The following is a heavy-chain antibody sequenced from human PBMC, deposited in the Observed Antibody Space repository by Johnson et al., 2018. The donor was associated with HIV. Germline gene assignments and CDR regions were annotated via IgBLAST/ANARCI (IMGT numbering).Heavy chain of an antibody. CDR2: IYPGGST. CDR3: ALSTSWSIAFDI. V-gene: IGHV3-53*01. CDR1: AFTVSSNY. Sequence: VQLVESGGGFIQPGGSLRLSCAASAFTVSSNYMSWVRQAPGKGLEWVSIIYPGGSTYYTDAVKGRFTISRDNSDNTLFLQMNSLRADYTAMYYCALSTSWSIAFDIWGQGTMVLVSS. J-gene: IGHJ3*02. D-gene: IGHD6-13*01.